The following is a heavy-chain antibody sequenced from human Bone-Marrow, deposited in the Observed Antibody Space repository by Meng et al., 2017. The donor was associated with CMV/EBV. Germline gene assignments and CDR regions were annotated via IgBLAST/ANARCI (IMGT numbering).Heavy chain of an antibody. CDR2: ISAYNGNT. CDR3: VRDWPLFGIVVPASPPAFDI. Sequence: ASVKVSCKASGYTFTSYGISWVRQAPGQGLEWMGWISAYNGNTNYAQKLQCRVTMTTETSTSTAYMELRSLRSDDTAVYYCVRDWPLFGIVVPASPPAFDIWGQGTMVTVSS. D-gene: IGHD2-2*01. J-gene: IGHJ3*02. CDR1: GYTFTSYG. V-gene: IGHV1-18*01.